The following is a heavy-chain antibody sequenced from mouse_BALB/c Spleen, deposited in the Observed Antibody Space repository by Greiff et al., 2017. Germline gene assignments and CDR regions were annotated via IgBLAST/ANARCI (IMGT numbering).Heavy chain of an antibody. CDR2: IWAGGST. CDR1: GFSLTSYG. J-gene: IGHJ2*01. V-gene: IGHV2-9*02. Sequence: VQLVESGPGLVAPSQSLSITCTVSGFSLTSYGVHWVRQPPGKGLEWLGVIWAGGSTNYNSALMSRLSIRKDNSKSQVFLKMNSLQTDDTAMYYCARGTLLYGNYYFDYWGQGTTLTVSS. CDR3: ARGTLLYGNYYFDY. D-gene: IGHD2-1*01.